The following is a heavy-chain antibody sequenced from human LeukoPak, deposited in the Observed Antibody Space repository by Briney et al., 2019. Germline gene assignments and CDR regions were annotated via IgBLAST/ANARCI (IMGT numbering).Heavy chain of an antibody. CDR1: SYSFSDYG. Sequence: ASVKVSCKDSSYSFSDYGFTWVRQAPGQGLEYMGWISGYNGNTNYAEKLQDRVTLTADASTTTVYMELRSLTSDDTAVYYCARVAPYDLLTGYYLEYWGQGTLVTVSS. CDR2: ISGYNGNT. CDR3: ARVAPYDLLTGYYLEY. D-gene: IGHD3-9*01. J-gene: IGHJ4*02. V-gene: IGHV1-18*01.